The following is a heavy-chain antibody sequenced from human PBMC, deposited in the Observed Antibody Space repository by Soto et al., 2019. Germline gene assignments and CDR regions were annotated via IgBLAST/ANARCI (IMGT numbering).Heavy chain of an antibody. CDR1: GGTFSSYA. J-gene: IGHJ5*02. D-gene: IGHD2-21*02. Sequence: SVKVSCKASGGTFSSYAISWVRQAPGEGLEWMGGIIPIFGTSNYAQKFQGRVTITADESTSTDYMELSSLRSEDTAVYYCASIGCGEDCPNWLDHWGQGTLVTASS. CDR2: IIPIFGTS. V-gene: IGHV1-69*13. CDR3: ASIGCGEDCPNWLDH.